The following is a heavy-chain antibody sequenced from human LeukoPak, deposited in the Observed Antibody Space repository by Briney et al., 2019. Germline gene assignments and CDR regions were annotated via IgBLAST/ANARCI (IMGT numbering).Heavy chain of an antibody. Sequence: EASVKVSCKASGYTFTGYYMHWVRQAPGQGLEWMGWINPNSGGTNYAQKFQGRVTVTRDTSISTTYMELSRLRSDDTAVYYCARAEYYYDSSGLFFSYWFDPWGQGTLVTVSS. CDR3: ARAEYYYDSSGLFFSYWFDP. CDR1: GYTFTGYY. CDR2: INPNSGGT. D-gene: IGHD3-22*01. J-gene: IGHJ5*02. V-gene: IGHV1-2*02.